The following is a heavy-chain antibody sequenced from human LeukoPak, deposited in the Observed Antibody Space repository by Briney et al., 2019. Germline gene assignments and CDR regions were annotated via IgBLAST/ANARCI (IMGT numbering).Heavy chain of an antibody. CDR3: ARARGASITMIVVVF. CDR2: ISYDGSNK. CDR1: GFTFSSYG. Sequence: GGSLRLSCAASGFTFSSYGMHWVRQAPGKGLEWVAVISYDGSNKYYADSVKGRFTISRDNSKNTLYLQMNSLRAEDTAVYYCARARGASITMIVVVFWGQGTLVTVSS. V-gene: IGHV3-30*03. D-gene: IGHD3-22*01. J-gene: IGHJ4*02.